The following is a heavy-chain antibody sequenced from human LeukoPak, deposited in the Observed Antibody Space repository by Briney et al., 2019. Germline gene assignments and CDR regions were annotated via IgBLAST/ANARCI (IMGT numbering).Heavy chain of an antibody. CDR3: GRVGSGTWFDP. CDR1: GFTFSDYY. J-gene: IGHJ5*02. V-gene: IGHV3-11*06. Sequence: GGSLRLSCAASGFTFSDYYMSWIRQAPGKGLECVSYISSSSTYTNYADSVKGRFTISRDNAKNSLYLQMNSLRAEDTAVYYCGRVGSGTWFDPWGQGTLVTVSS. CDR2: ISSSSTYT. D-gene: IGHD1-1*01.